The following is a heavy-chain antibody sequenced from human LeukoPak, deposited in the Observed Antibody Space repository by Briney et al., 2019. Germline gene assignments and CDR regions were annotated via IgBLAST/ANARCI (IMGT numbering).Heavy chain of an antibody. CDR3: AKDDADWSAGFY. V-gene: IGHV3-30*18. CDR2: SSYYGRNE. CDR1: GVTFSSYV. D-gene: IGHD3-3*01. J-gene: IGHJ4*02. Sequence: PGRSLRLSCAGSGVTFSSYVLHWVRQAPGKGLEGVAISSYYGRNEYYADSVKGRFTISRDNSKKALYLQMSSLRPEDTAVYYCAKDDADWSAGFYWGQGTLVTVST.